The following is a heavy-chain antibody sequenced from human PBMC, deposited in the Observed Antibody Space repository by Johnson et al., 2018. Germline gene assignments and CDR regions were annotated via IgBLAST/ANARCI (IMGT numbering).Heavy chain of an antibody. Sequence: VQLLESGGGVVQPGRSLRLSCAASGFTFSSYGMHWVRQAPGKGLEWVAVISYDGSNKYYADSVKGRFIISRDNSKNTLYLQMNSLRAEDTAVYYCAKLTDYYDSRRFAFDIWGQGTMVTVSS. V-gene: IGHV3-30*18. CDR1: GFTFSSYG. D-gene: IGHD3-22*01. CDR3: AKLTDYYDSRRFAFDI. J-gene: IGHJ3*02. CDR2: ISYDGSNK.